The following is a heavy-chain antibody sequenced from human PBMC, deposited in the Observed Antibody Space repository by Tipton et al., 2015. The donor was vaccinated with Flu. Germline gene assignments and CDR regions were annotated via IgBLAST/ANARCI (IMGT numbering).Heavy chain of an antibody. Sequence: LRLSCAVSGYSISSGYYWGWIRQPPGKGLEWIGSIYHSGSTYYNPSLKSRVTISVDTSKNQFPLKLSSVTAADTAVYYCAREAGADYFDYWGQGTLVTVSS. CDR1: GYSISSGYY. J-gene: IGHJ4*02. V-gene: IGHV4-38-2*02. CDR3: AREAGADYFDY. CDR2: IYHSGST.